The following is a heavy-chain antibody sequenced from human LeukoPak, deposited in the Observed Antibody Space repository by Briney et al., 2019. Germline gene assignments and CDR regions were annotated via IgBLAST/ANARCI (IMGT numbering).Heavy chain of an antibody. V-gene: IGHV4-34*01. CDR3: ASGPDFWSGYFLRGENYYFDY. J-gene: IGHJ4*02. CDR2: INHSGST. Sequence: SETLSLTCAVYGGSFSGYYWSWIRQPPGKGLEWIGEINHSGSTNYNPSLKSRVTISVDTSMNQFSLKLSSVTAADTAVYYCASGPDFWSGYFLRGENYYFDYWGQGTLVTVSS. D-gene: IGHD3-3*01. CDR1: GGSFSGYY.